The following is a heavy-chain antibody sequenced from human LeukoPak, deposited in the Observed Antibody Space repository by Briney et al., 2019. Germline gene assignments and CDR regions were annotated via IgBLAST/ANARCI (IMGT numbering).Heavy chain of an antibody. Sequence: PGGSLSLSLAVFGSTFSNYAMSWVRQAPGKGLDWVSAITSSGGDTYNADSVRGRFSISRDNSKNTLYLQMNSLRAEDTAVYFCAKADYNDYAFDNWGQGTLVTVSA. V-gene: IGHV3-23*01. CDR1: GSTFSNYA. CDR3: AKADYNDYAFDN. CDR2: ITSSGGDT. J-gene: IGHJ4*02. D-gene: IGHD4-11*01.